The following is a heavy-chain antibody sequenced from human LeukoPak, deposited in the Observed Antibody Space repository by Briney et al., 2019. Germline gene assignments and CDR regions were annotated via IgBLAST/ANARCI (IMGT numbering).Heavy chain of an antibody. V-gene: IGHV3-23*01. CDR1: GFTLSSYE. CDR3: VQDWAWGAFAY. J-gene: IGHJ4*02. Sequence: GGSLRLSCTVSGFTLSSYEMSWIRQAPGKGLEWVSSVDYSADSTHYADSVMGRFTISRDNSKNTLYLQMNSLGAEDTAVYYCVQDWAWGAFAYWGQGTLVTVSS. D-gene: IGHD7-27*01. CDR2: VDYSADST.